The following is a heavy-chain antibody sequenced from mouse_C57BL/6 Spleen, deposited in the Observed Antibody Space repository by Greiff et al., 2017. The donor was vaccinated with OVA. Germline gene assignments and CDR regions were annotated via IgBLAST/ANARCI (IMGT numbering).Heavy chain of an antibody. D-gene: IGHD1-1*01. CDR1: GYSITSGYD. CDR2: ISYSGST. V-gene: IGHV3-1*01. J-gene: IGHJ2*01. CDR3: ARGYYGSSYVGDYFDY. Sequence: VQLKESGPGMVKPSQSLSLTCTVTGYSITSGYDWHWIRHFPGNKLEWMGYISYSGSTNYNPSLKSRISITHDTSKNHFFLKLNSVTTEDTATYYCARGYYGSSYVGDYFDYWGQGTTLTVSS.